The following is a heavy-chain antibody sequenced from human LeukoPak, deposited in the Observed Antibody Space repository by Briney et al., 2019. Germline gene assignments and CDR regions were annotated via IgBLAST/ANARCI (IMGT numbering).Heavy chain of an antibody. CDR1: GGSISSSAYY. CDR2: IHSSGST. Sequence: SETLSLTCTVSGGSISSSAYYWGWIRRPPGKGLEWIGSIHSSGSTYYNPSLKSRVTISVDTSKNQFSLKLSSVTAADTAVYYCASGVGATPRVAFDIWGQGTMVTVSS. CDR3: ASGVGATPRVAFDI. D-gene: IGHD1-26*01. J-gene: IGHJ3*02. V-gene: IGHV4-39*07.